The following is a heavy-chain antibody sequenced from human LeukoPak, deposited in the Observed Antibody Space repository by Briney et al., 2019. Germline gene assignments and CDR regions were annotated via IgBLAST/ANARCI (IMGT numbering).Heavy chain of an antibody. CDR1: GFTFSSYS. V-gene: IGHV3-48*01. CDR2: ISGSSGII. J-gene: IGHJ4*02. D-gene: IGHD3-22*01. CDR3: ARGSTYYEGSGQVPFDY. Sequence: GGSLRLSCAASGFTFSSYSMNRVRQAPGKGLEWVSYISGSSGIIDYADSVRGRFTISRDNAKNSLYLQMNSLRAEDTAVYYCARGSTYYEGSGQVPFDYWGQGTLVTVSS.